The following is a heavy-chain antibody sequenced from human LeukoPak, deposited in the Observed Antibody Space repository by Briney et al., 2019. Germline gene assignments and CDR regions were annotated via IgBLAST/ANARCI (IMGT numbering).Heavy chain of an antibody. CDR1: GYTFTGYH. CDR3: ARGLDDFWSEYYTKELDY. CDR2: INPNSGDT. V-gene: IGHV1-2*06. D-gene: IGHD3-3*01. J-gene: IGHJ4*02. Sequence: ASVKVSCKASGYTFTGYHMHWVRQAPGQGLEWMGRINPNSGDTNYAQKFQGRVTMTRDTSISTAYMELSRLRSEDTAVYYCARGLDDFWSEYYTKELDYWGQGTLVTVSS.